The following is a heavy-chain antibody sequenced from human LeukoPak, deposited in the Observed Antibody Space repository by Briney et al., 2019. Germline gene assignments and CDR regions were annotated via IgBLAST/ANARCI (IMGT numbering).Heavy chain of an antibody. CDR3: ARASYGDYDAFDI. Sequence: GGSLRLSYATSEFTFTNYWMHWVRQAPGKGLVWVSRINTDGSTTNYADSVKGRFTISRDNTKNTLYLQMNSLRAGDTAVYYCARASYGDYDAFDIWGQGTMVTVSS. J-gene: IGHJ3*02. CDR2: INTDGSTT. CDR1: EFTFTNYW. V-gene: IGHV3-74*01. D-gene: IGHD4-17*01.